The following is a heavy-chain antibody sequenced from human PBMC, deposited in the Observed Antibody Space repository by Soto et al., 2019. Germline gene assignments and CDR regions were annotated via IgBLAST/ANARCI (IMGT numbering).Heavy chain of an antibody. CDR1: GYTFFTYD. D-gene: IGHD5-12*01. J-gene: IGHJ5*02. CDR3: ARHHGPTTSENWFEP. Sequence: QVHLVQSGVEVKTPGASVKVSCQASGYTFFTYDISWVRQAPGQGLEWMGWISTYSGDTKYAQKFQGRVTMTTDTSTTTADLERRSLRSDDTALYYCARHHGPTTSENWFEPWGQGTLATVSS. V-gene: IGHV1-18*01. CDR2: ISTYSGDT.